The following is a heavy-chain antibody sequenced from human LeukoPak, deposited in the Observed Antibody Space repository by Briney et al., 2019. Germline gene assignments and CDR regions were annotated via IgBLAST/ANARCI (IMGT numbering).Heavy chain of an antibody. CDR2: IYYSGST. V-gene: IGHV4-39*01. CDR1: GGSISSSSYY. CDR3: ARGTSSNDAFDI. Sequence: ASETLSLTCTVSGGSISSSSYYWGWIRQPPGKGLEWIGSIYYSGSTYYNPSLKSRVTISVDTSKNQFSLKLRAVTAADTAVYYCARGTSSNDAFDIWGQGTMVTVSS. D-gene: IGHD3-10*01. J-gene: IGHJ3*02.